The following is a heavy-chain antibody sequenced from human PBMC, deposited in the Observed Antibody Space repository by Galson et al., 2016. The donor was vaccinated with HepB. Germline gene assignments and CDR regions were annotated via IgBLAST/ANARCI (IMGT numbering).Heavy chain of an antibody. CDR3: ARDQDQFFGLDV. CDR1: GFTVSRNY. CDR2: IYSGGSS. D-gene: IGHD2-15*01. J-gene: IGHJ6*02. V-gene: IGHV3-53*01. Sequence: SLRLSCAASGFTVSRNYMTWVRQSPGKGLEWVAVIYSGGSSYYADSVKGRFTISRDTSKNTLSLQMKSLRVEDTAIYYCARDQDQFFGLDVWGQGTTVTVSS.